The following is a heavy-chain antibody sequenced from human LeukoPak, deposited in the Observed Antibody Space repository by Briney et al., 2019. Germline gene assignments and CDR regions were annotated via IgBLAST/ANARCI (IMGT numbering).Heavy chain of an antibody. CDR2: IKQDGSEK. CDR3: AREWQGGIAAAGTRIESDY. J-gene: IGHJ4*02. CDR1: GFSVSGYW. D-gene: IGHD6-13*01. Sequence: TGGSLRLSCAVSGFSVSGYWMTWVRQAPGKGLEWVANIKQDGSEKNYVDSVKGRFTISRDNAENSLFLQMNSLRVEDTAVYYCAREWQGGIAAAGTRIESDYWGQGTLVAVSS. V-gene: IGHV3-7*01.